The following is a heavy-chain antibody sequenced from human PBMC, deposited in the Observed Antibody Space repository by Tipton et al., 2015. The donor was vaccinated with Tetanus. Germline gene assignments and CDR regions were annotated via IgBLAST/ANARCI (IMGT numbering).Heavy chain of an antibody. D-gene: IGHD1-1*01. CDR2: IYYSGST. CDR3: ARANNEFPKKGPFDS. Sequence: LRLSCTVSGSSITSTTHYWGWIRQAPGKGLEWIGIIYYSGSTYYNASLRSRVTISVDTSKNQFSLKLSSVTAADTAVYYCARANNEFPKKGPFDSWGQGSLVTVSS. J-gene: IGHJ4*02. V-gene: IGHV4-39*07. CDR1: GSSITSTTHY.